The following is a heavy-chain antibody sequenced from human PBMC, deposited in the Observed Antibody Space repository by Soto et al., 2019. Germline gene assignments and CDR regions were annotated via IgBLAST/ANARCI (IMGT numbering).Heavy chain of an antibody. CDR3: ARVGPWVPYYYDSSPYTFENWFDP. CDR2: IYHGRST. Sequence: LSLTCAVSGYSISSGYYWGWLRQPPGKGLEWIGSIYHGRSTYYNPSLNSRVTLSIDMTNNHVSLILNSVTAADTAVYYCARVGPWVPYYYDSSPYTFENWFDPWGQGTLVTVSS. V-gene: IGHV4-38-2*01. D-gene: IGHD3-22*01. J-gene: IGHJ5*02. CDR1: GYSISSGYY.